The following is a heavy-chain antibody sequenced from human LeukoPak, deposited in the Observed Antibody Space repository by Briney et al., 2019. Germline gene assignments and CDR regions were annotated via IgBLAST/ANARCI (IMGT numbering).Heavy chain of an antibody. J-gene: IGHJ4*02. CDR3: AKDHPSDGWPTFES. CDR1: GFTVSRRA. D-gene: IGHD2-15*01. V-gene: IGHV3-23*01. Sequence: PGGSLRLSCAASGFTVSRRAMSWVRQAPGKGLEWLASITNNGGKTYYADSVKGRFIISRDESQNTVDPTMSSLRVEDTALYYCAKDHPSDGWPTFESWGPGVLVTVSS. CDR2: ITNNGGKT.